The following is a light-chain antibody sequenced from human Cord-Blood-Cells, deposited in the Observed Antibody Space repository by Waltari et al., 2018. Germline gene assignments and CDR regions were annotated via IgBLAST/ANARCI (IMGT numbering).Light chain of an antibody. Sequence: DIVMTQSPDSLAVSPGERATINCKSSQSVLYSSNNKNDLARYQQKPGQPPKLLIYCASTRKSGVPDRFSGSGSGTDFTLTISSLQAEDVAVYYCQQYYSTPRTFGQGTKVEIK. J-gene: IGKJ1*01. CDR1: QSVLYSSNNKND. CDR2: CAS. V-gene: IGKV4-1*01. CDR3: QQYYSTPRT.